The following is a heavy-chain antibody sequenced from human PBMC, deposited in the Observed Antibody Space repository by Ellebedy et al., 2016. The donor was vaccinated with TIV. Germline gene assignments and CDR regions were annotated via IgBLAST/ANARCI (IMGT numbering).Heavy chain of an antibody. J-gene: IGHJ6*02. Sequence: ASVKVSCKASGYTFNSYSISWVRQAPGQGPEWMGWISAYTGETQYSPKYQGRVTLTTDSSTKTAYMELRSLSSDDTAVYYCARGRRGSSGMDVWGQGTAVNVSS. CDR3: ARGRRGSSGMDV. CDR2: ISAYTGET. V-gene: IGHV1-18*01. CDR1: GYTFNSYS. D-gene: IGHD6-13*01.